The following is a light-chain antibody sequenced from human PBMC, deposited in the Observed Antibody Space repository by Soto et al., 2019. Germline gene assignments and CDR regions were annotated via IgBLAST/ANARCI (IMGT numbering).Light chain of an antibody. CDR1: QSINNR. J-gene: IGKJ1*01. CDR3: QQFIDGWT. CDR2: DAS. V-gene: IGKV1-5*01. Sequence: IQMTQSPSTLSASIGDRVTITCRASQSINNRLAWYQPMPGKAPNLLIYDASTLESGVPSRFRGSGSETEFTLTISGLQPEDFATYDCQQFIDGWTFGQGTKVDI.